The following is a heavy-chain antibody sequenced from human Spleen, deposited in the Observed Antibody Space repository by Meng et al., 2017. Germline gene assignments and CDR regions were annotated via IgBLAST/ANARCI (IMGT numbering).Heavy chain of an antibody. CDR3: ARYRELLWFGELYC. D-gene: IGHD3-10*01. CDR2: IKQDESEK. V-gene: IGHV3-7*01. CDR1: GFTFSSYW. Sequence: GESLKISCAASGFTFSSYWMTWVRQAPGKGLEWVANIKQDESEKHYVDSVKGRFTISRDNAKNSLYLQMNSLRVEDTAVYYCARYRELLWFGELYCWGQGTLVTVSS. J-gene: IGHJ4*02.